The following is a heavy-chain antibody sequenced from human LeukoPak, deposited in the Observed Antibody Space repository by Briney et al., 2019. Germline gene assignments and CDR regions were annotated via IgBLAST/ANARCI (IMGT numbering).Heavy chain of an antibody. V-gene: IGHV3-43*02. J-gene: IGHJ4*02. CDR3: AKDIGPDPNGSDY. D-gene: IGHD1-1*01. CDR1: GFTFDDYA. Sequence: PGGSLRLSCAASGFTFDDYAMHWVRQAPGKGLEWVSLISGDGGSTYYADSVKGRFTISRDNSKNSLYLQMNSLRTEDTALYYYAKDIGPDPNGSDYWGQGTLVTVSS. CDR2: ISGDGGST.